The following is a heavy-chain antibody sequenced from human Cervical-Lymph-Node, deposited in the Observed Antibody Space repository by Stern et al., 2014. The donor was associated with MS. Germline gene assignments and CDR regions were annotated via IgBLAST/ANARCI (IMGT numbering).Heavy chain of an antibody. CDR3: ALSSETSDRWYSLGYDL. CDR1: GGTFSKFP. Sequence: VQLVQSVAEVTQPGSSVKVSCKASGGTFSKFPSSWVRQAPGQGLEWMGGIFPVFGTPTYAQEFRGRVTITADVSTSTVYMELSSLRSDDTAVYYCALSSETSDRWYSLGYDLWGQGTLVTVSS. J-gene: IGHJ5*02. CDR2: IFPVFGTP. D-gene: IGHD6-13*01. V-gene: IGHV1-69*01.